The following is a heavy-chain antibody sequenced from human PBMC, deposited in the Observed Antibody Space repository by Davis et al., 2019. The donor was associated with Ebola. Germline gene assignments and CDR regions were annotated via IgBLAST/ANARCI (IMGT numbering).Heavy chain of an antibody. CDR2: ISYDGSNK. D-gene: IGHD4-23*01. CDR3: AKDHGGFDY. Sequence: GESLKISCAASGFTFSSYGMHWVRQAPGKGLEWVAVISYDGSNKYYADSVKGRFTISRDNSKNTLYLQMNSLRAEDTAVYYCAKDHGGFDYWGQGTLVTVSS. CDR1: GFTFSSYG. V-gene: IGHV3-30*18. J-gene: IGHJ4*02.